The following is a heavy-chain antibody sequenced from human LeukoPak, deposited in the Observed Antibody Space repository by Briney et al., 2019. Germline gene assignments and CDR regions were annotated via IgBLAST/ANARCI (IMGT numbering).Heavy chain of an antibody. CDR2: IYHSGST. D-gene: IGHD3-9*01. Sequence: SETLSLTCTVSGYSISSGYYWGWIRQPPGKGLEWIGSIYHSGSTYYNPSLKSRVTISVDTSKNQFSLKLSSVTAADTAVYYCARDRAILRYFDWLPNYMGVWGKGTTVTVSS. CDR1: GYSISSGYY. J-gene: IGHJ6*03. V-gene: IGHV4-38-2*02. CDR3: ARDRAILRYFDWLPNYMGV.